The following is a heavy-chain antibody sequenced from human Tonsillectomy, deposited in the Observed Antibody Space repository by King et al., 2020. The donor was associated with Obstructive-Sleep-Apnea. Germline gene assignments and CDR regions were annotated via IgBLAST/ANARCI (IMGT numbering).Heavy chain of an antibody. CDR3: ARGGDIVATSGDY. CDR2: IKQDGSEK. Sequence: VQLVESGVGLVQPGGSLRLSCAASGFTFSSYWMSWVRQAPGKGLEWVANIKQDGSEKYYVDSVKGRFTISRDNAKNSLYLQMNSLRAEDTAVYYCARGGDIVATSGDYWGQGTLVTVSS. D-gene: IGHD5-12*01. V-gene: IGHV3-7*01. J-gene: IGHJ4*02. CDR1: GFTFSSYW.